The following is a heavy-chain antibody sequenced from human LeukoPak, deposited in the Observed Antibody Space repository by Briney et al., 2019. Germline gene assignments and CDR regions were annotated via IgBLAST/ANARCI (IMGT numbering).Heavy chain of an antibody. V-gene: IGHV4-34*01. J-gene: IGHJ3*02. D-gene: IGHD3-10*01. Sequence: SETLSLTCAVYGGSFSGYYWSLIRQPPGKGLEWIGEINHSGNTNYNPSLKSRVTISVDTSKNQFSLKLSSVTAADTAVYYCARGSTNVLLWFGELSDAFDIWGQGTMVTVSS. CDR1: GGSFSGYY. CDR2: INHSGNT. CDR3: ARGSTNVLLWFGELSDAFDI.